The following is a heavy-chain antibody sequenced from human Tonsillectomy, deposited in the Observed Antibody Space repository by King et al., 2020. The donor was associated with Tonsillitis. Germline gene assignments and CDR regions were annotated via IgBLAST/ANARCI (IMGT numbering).Heavy chain of an antibody. CDR3: ARGREYSSTWYELFFDY. CDR2: ISSSSSTI. J-gene: IGHJ4*02. Sequence: VQLVESGGGLVQPGGSLRLSCAASGFTFSSYSMNWVRQAPGKGLEWVSYISSSSSTIYYADSVKGRFTISRDNAKNSLYLQMNSLRAEDTAVYYCARGREYSSTWYELFFDYWGQGTLVTVSS. CDR1: GFTFSSYS. V-gene: IGHV3-48*01. D-gene: IGHD6-13*01.